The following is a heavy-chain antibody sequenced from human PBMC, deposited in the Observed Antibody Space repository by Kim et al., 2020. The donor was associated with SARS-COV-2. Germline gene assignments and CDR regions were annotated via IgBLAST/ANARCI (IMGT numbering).Heavy chain of an antibody. J-gene: IGHJ6*02. D-gene: IGHD3-16*02. CDR2: ISGTGDDT. CDR3: AKDVWGYSGMDV. V-gene: IGHV3-23*01. CDR1: GFTFSTNA. Sequence: GGSLRLSCAASGFTFSTNAMGWVRQAPGRGLERVSTISGTGDDTFYADSVRGRFTISRDISKSTLYLQMNSLRAEDTALYYCAKDVWGYSGMDVWGQGTT.